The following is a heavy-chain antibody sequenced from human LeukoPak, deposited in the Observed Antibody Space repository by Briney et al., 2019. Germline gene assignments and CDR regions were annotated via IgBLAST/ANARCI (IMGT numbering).Heavy chain of an antibody. CDR3: ARLRYDFWSGYYLAFDY. CDR2: IYYSGST. Sequence: PSETLSLTCTASGGSISSSSYYWGWLRQPPGKGLEWIGSIYYSGSTYYNPSLKSRVTMSVDTSKNQFSLKLSSVTAADTAVYYCARLRYDFWSGYYLAFDYWGQGTLVTVSS. V-gene: IGHV4-39*01. CDR1: GGSISSSSYY. D-gene: IGHD3-3*01. J-gene: IGHJ4*02.